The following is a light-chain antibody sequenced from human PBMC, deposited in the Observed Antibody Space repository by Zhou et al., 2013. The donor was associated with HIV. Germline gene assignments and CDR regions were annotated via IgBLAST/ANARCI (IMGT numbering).Light chain of an antibody. V-gene: IGKV2-28*01. CDR2: LGS. CDR3: MQALQTPVT. Sequence: DIVMTQSPLSLPVTPGEPASISCRSSQSLLHSNGYNYLDWYLQKPGQSPQLLIYLGSNRASGVPDRFSGSGSGTYFTLKIIGVEAEDVGVYYCMQALQTPVTFGPGTKVDIK. J-gene: IGKJ3*01. CDR1: QSLLHSNGYNY.